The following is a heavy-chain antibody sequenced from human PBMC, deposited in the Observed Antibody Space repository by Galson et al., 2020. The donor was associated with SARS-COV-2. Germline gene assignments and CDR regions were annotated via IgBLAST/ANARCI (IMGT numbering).Heavy chain of an antibody. CDR3: SRAPLYGNSGYSFKFDF. D-gene: IGHD3-22*01. V-gene: IGHV3-11*01. J-gene: IGHJ4*02. CDR1: GFIFSDYY. Sequence: TGGSLRLSCAASGFIFSDYYMTWIPQAPGRGLEWVSYISRDTRTIYYADSVKGRFTISRDNSKNSLYLLMNSLSADDTAVYYCSRAPLYGNSGYSFKFDFWGLGALVTVSS. CDR2: ISRDTRTI.